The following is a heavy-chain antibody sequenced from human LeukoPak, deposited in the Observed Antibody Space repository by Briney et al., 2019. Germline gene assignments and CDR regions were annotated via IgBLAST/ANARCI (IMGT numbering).Heavy chain of an antibody. D-gene: IGHD3-10*02. J-gene: IGHJ5*02. CDR1: GFTFSSYG. V-gene: IGHV3-30*18. CDR2: ISYDGSNK. CDR3: AKDRAVFAGFDP. Sequence: GGSLRLSCAAPGFTFSSYGMHWVRQAPGKGLEWVAVISYDGSNKYYADSVKGRFTISRDNSKNTLYLQMNSLRAEDTAVYYCAKDRAVFAGFDPWGQGTLVTVSS.